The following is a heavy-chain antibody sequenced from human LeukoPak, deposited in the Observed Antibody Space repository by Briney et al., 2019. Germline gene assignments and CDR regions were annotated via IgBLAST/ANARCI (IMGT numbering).Heavy chain of an antibody. CDR3: ARGGGRNYYDSSGYYVFDY. V-gene: IGHV1-46*01. D-gene: IGHD3-22*01. Sequence: GASVKVSCKASGYTFTSYYMHWVRQAPGQGLEWMGLINPSGGSTSYAQKFQGRVTMTRDMSTSTVYMELSSLRAEDTAVYYCARGGGRNYYDSSGYYVFDYWGQGTLVTVSS. CDR2: INPSGGST. CDR1: GYTFTSYY. J-gene: IGHJ4*02.